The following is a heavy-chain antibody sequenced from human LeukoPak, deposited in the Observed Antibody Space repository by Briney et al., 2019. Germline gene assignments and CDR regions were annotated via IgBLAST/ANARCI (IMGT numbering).Heavy chain of an antibody. J-gene: IGHJ2*01. V-gene: IGHV3-23*01. CDR1: GFTFSNAW. CDR2: ISGSGGST. CDR3: AKRGIAAANWYFDL. D-gene: IGHD6-13*01. Sequence: GGSLRLSCAASGFTFSNAWMSWVRQAPGKGLEWVSVISGSGGSTYYADSVKGRFTISRDNSKNTLYLQMNSLRVEDTAVYYCAKRGIAAANWYFDLWGRGTLVTVSS.